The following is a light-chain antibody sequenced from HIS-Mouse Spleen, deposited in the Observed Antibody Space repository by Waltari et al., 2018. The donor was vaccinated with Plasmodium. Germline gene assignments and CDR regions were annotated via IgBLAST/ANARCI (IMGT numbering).Light chain of an antibody. V-gene: IGKV3-15*01. CDR1: QSVSSN. CDR3: QQYNNWPRGT. CDR2: DAS. Sequence: EIVMTQSPATLSVSPGERATLSCRASQSVSSNLAWYQQKPGQAPRLLIYDASTRATGIPARFSGRGSGTEFTLTISSMQSEDFAVYYCQQYNNWPRGTFGQGTKVEIK. J-gene: IGKJ1*01.